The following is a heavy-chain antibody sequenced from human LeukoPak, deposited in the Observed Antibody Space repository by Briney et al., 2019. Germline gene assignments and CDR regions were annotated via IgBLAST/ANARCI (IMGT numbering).Heavy chain of an antibody. V-gene: IGHV3-49*03. CDR2: IRSKAYGGTT. CDR3: TSYVVVTALFDY. CDR1: GFTFGDYA. Sequence: PGRSLRLSCTASGFTFGDYAMSWFRQAPGKGLEWVGFIRSKAYGGTTEYAASVKGRFTISRDDSKSIAYLQMTSLKTEDTAVYYCTSYVVVTALFDYWGQGTLVTVSS. J-gene: IGHJ4*02. D-gene: IGHD2-21*02.